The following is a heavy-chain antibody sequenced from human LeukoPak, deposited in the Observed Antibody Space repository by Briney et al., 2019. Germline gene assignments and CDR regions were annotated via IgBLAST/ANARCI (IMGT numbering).Heavy chain of an antibody. CDR1: GVSITSYY. CDR3: ARASLDSTTGWNHHDY. Sequence: SETLSLTCIVSGVSITSYYWSWIRQPPGKGLEWIGYMYYSGSFNYNPSLKSRVTMSGDTSKNQLSLRLSSVTAADTAVYYCARASLDSTTGWNHHDYWGQGTLVTVSS. CDR2: MYYSGSF. V-gene: IGHV4-59*01. D-gene: IGHD1-14*01. J-gene: IGHJ4*02.